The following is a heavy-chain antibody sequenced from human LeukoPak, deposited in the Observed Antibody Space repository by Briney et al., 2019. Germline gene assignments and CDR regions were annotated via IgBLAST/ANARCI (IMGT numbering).Heavy chain of an antibody. Sequence: PGGSLRLSCAASGFTFISYAMCWVRQAPGKGREWVSGVFGSGGSTHYADSVKGGFTISRDNSKNTVYLQINSLRAAATAVYYYATTTTGYSSGPFPGWPVGYWGQGTLVTVSS. J-gene: IGHJ4*02. CDR2: VFGSGGST. CDR1: GFTFISYA. CDR3: ATTTTGYSSGPFPGWPVGY. D-gene: IGHD6-19*01. V-gene: IGHV3-23*01.